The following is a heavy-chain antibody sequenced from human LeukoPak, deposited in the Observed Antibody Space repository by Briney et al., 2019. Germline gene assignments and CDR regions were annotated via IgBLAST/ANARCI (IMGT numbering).Heavy chain of an antibody. Sequence: ASVKVSCKASGYTFTMNGISWVRQAPGQGLEWMGWISSFNGKTNYAQRLQGRVTMTTDTSTSTAYMELSSLRSEDTAVYYCARDSASLIWSGYFNYWGQGTLVTVSS. D-gene: IGHD3-3*01. CDR3: ARDSASLIWSGYFNY. CDR1: GYTFTMNG. CDR2: ISSFNGKT. J-gene: IGHJ4*02. V-gene: IGHV1-18*01.